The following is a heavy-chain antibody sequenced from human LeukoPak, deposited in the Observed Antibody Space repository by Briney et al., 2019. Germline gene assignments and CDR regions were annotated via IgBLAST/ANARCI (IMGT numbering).Heavy chain of an antibody. CDR3: ASRKLGNDY. Sequence: SETLSLTCTISGGSVSDYYWSWIRQYPGKGLEWIGYIYHTGSTSYSPSLKSRVTISADTSQNQFSLKLSSVTAADTAVYYCASRKLGNDYWGQGTLVTVSS. CDR2: IYHTGST. D-gene: IGHD7-27*01. J-gene: IGHJ4*02. V-gene: IGHV4-59*02. CDR1: GGSVSDYY.